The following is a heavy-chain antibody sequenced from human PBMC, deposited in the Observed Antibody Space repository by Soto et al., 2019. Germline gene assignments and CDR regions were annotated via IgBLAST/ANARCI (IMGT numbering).Heavy chain of an antibody. CDR1: GGSIISGGYY. Sequence: SETLSLTCTVSGGSIISGGYYWIWIRQHPGKGLEWIGYIYYSGSTYYNPSLKSRVTISVDTSKNQFSLKLSSVTAADTAVYYCARGGGIAAAGTFDYWGQGTLVTVS. V-gene: IGHV4-31*03. J-gene: IGHJ4*02. D-gene: IGHD6-13*01. CDR3: ARGGGIAAAGTFDY. CDR2: IYYSGST.